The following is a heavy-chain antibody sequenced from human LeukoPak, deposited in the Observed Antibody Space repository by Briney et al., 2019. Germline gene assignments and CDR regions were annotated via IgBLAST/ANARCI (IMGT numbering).Heavy chain of an antibody. CDR2: ISWNSGSI. D-gene: IGHD3-9*01. Sequence: GRSLRLSCAASGFTFDDYAMHWVRQAPGKGLEWVSGISWNSGSIGYADSVKGRFTISRDNAKNSLYLQMNSLRAEDMALYYCAKSPSDILTGYPYYFDYWGQGTLVTVSS. CDR3: AKSPSDILTGYPYYFDY. V-gene: IGHV3-9*03. J-gene: IGHJ4*02. CDR1: GFTFDDYA.